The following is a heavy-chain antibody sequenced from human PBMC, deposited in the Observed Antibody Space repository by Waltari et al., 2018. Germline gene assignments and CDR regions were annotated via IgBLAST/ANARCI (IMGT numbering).Heavy chain of an antibody. D-gene: IGHD6-13*01. CDR2: IYPGDSAT. J-gene: IGHJ3*02. Sequence: EVQLVQSGAEVKKPGESLKISCKGAGYSFTSYWIGWVRQMPGNGLEWMGIIYPGDSATRYSPSFQGEVTIAADKSISTAYLQWSSLKASDTAMYYCARHRAAAAPSDAFDIWGQGTMVTVSS. CDR3: ARHRAAAAPSDAFDI. V-gene: IGHV5-51*01. CDR1: GYSFTSYW.